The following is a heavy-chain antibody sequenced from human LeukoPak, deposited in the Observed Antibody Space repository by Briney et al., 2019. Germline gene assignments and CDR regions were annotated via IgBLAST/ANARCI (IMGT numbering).Heavy chain of an antibody. CDR1: GGSVSSHY. Sequence: PSETLSLTCTVSGGSVSSHYWSWIRQPPGKGVEWIGYVYYTGSTNYKPSLKNRVTISVDTSTNQFSLKVTSVTAADTAVYYCARSDDAFDIWGQGTMVTVSS. J-gene: IGHJ3*02. V-gene: IGHV4-59*02. CDR2: VYYTGST. CDR3: ARSDDAFDI.